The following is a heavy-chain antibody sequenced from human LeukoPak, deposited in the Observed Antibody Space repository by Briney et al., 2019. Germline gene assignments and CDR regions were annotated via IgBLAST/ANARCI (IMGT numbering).Heavy chain of an antibody. CDR2: IDPSDSYT. V-gene: IGHV5-10-1*01. D-gene: IGHD3-22*01. CDR3: ARIPKSNYDSSGYSDY. J-gene: IGHJ4*02. CDR1: GYXFTSYW. Sequence: GESLKISCKGSGYXFTSYWIGWVRQMPGKGLEWMGRIDPSDSYTNYSPSFQGHVTISADKSISTAYLQWSSLKASDTAMYYCARIPKSNYDSSGYSDYWGQGTLVTVSS.